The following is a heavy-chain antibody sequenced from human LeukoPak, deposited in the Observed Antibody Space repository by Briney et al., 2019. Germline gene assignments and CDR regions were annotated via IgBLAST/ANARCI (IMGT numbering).Heavy chain of an antibody. V-gene: IGHV3-33*01. Sequence: PGGSLRLSCAASGFTLSSYGMHWVRQAPGKGPEWVAVIWYDGSNKYYADSVKGRFIISRDNSKNTLYLQMNSLRAEDTAVYYCARDDLRWGYSFDHWGQGTLVTVSS. CDR3: ARDDLRWGYSFDH. CDR1: GFTLSSYG. J-gene: IGHJ4*02. D-gene: IGHD4-23*01. CDR2: IWYDGSNK.